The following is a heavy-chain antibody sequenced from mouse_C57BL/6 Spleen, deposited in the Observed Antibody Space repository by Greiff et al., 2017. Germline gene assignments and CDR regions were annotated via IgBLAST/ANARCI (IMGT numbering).Heavy chain of an antibody. V-gene: IGHV2-6-1*01. CDR2: IWSDGST. CDR3: ARHSPYYYGSGYFDV. D-gene: IGHD1-1*01. CDR1: GFSLTSYG. J-gene: IGHJ1*03. Sequence: VQLVESGPGLVAPSQSLSITCTVSGFSLTSYGVHWVRQPPGKGLEWLVVIWSDGSTTYNSALKSRLSISKDNSKSQVFLKMNSLQTDDTAMYHCARHSPYYYGSGYFDVWGTGTTVTVSS.